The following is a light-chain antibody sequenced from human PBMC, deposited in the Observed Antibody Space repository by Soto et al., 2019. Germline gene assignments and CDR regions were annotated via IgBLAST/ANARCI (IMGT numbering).Light chain of an antibody. CDR3: QQYDNVPFT. CDR1: QDITNY. Sequence: DIQMTQSPSSLSASVGDRVTSICQASQDITNYLNWYQQKPGKAPKLLIYDASILETGVPSRCSGSGSGTHFSFTISSLQPEDITTYYCQQYDNVPFTFGQGTRLEMK. V-gene: IGKV1-33*01. CDR2: DAS. J-gene: IGKJ5*01.